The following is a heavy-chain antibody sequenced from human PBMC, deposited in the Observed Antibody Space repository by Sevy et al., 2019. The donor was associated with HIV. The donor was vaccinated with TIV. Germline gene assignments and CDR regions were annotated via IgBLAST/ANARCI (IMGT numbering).Heavy chain of an antibody. CDR3: ARTGSYADTYYYYYAMDV. V-gene: IGHV3-7*01. CDR1: AFTFSSYW. CDR2: INQDGSEE. Sequence: GGSLRRSCAASAFTFSSYWVTWVRQAPGKGLEWVANINQDGSEENYVDSVKGRFTIFRDNAKNSLFLQMNSLRAEDTAVYYCARTGSYADTYYYYYAMDVWGPGTTVTVSS. J-gene: IGHJ6*02. D-gene: IGHD3-16*01.